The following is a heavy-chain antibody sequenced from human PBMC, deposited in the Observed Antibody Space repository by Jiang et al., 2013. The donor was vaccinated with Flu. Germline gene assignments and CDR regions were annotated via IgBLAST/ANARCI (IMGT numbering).Heavy chain of an antibody. CDR1: GFSFTGFV. Sequence: SGSELKEPGASVRVSCKSSGFSFTGFVMNWVRQAPGQGLEWMGLINTITGTPTYAQDFTGRFVLSFDTSVSTAYLQISSLKADDTAIYYCARPSPPSATGGNYYYGLDVWGQGTTVTVSS. D-gene: IGHD5-12*01. CDR3: ARPSPPSATGGNYYYGLDV. J-gene: IGHJ6*02. CDR2: INTITGTP. V-gene: IGHV7-4-1*02.